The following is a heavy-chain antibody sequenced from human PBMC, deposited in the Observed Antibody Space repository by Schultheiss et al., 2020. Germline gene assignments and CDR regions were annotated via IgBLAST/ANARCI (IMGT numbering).Heavy chain of an antibody. CDR1: GFTFSSYG. D-gene: IGHD3-22*01. J-gene: IGHJ4*02. V-gene: IGHV3-NL1*01. CDR2: ISGSGGST. Sequence: GGSLRLSCAASGFTFSSYGMHWVRQAPGKGLEWVSAISGSGGSTYYADSVKGRFTISRDNAKNSLYLQMNSLRAEDTAVYYCAKDHDYYDSSGYLPLGYWGQGTRVTVSS. CDR3: AKDHDYYDSSGYLPLGY.